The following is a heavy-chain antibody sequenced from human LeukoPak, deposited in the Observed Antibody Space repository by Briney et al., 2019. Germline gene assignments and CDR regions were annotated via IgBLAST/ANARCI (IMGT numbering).Heavy chain of an antibody. J-gene: IGHJ4*02. V-gene: IGHV7-4-1*02. Sequence: GASVKVSCKASGYTFTSYAMNWVRQAPGQGLEWMGWINTNTGNPTYAQGFTGRSVFSLDTSVSTAYLQISSLKAEDTAVYYCASLAYCGGDCYPDVSYFDYWGQGTLVTVSS. CDR2: INTNTGNP. CDR3: ASLAYCGGDCYPDVSYFDY. CDR1: GYTFTSYA. D-gene: IGHD2-21*02.